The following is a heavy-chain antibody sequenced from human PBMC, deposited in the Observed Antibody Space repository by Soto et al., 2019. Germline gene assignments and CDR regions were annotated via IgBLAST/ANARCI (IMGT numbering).Heavy chain of an antibody. CDR1: GFTFSSHA. D-gene: IGHD3-16*01. Sequence: EVQLVESGGGLVQPGGSLKLSCAVSGFTFSSHAMNWVRQAPGKGLEWVAYIHGTRSIIYYADSVKGRFTNSRDNSKNSLYLQMDSLRDEDTALYYCAGDTRNADYDYWGQGTLVTVSS. V-gene: IGHV3-48*02. CDR3: AGDTRNADYDY. J-gene: IGHJ4*02. CDR2: IHGTRSII.